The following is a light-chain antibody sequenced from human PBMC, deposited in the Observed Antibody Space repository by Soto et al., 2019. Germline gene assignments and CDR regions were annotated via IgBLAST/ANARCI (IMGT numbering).Light chain of an antibody. CDR2: EVT. V-gene: IGLV2-14*01. CDR1: SRDIGGYNY. J-gene: IGLJ3*02. CDR3: SSYSSSSPWV. Sequence: QSALTQPASVSGSPGQSITISCTGTSRDIGGYNYVSWYQQHPGKAPKLLIYEVTNRPSGISIRFSASKSGSAASLTISGLQAEDEADYYCSSYSSSSPWVFGGGTKLTVL.